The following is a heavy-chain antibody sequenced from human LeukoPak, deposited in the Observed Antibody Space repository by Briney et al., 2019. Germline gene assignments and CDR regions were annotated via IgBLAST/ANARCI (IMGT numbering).Heavy chain of an antibody. J-gene: IGHJ4*02. V-gene: IGHV3-7*01. CDR1: GFTFSSYW. CDR2: IKQDGSEK. Sequence: PGGSLRLSCAASGFTFSSYWMSWVRQAPGKGLEWVANIKQDGSEKYYVDSVKGRFTISRDNAKNSLYLQMNSLRAEETAVYYCARAKTYYYGSGIGYWGQGTLVTVSS. CDR3: ARAKTYYYGSGIGY. D-gene: IGHD3-10*01.